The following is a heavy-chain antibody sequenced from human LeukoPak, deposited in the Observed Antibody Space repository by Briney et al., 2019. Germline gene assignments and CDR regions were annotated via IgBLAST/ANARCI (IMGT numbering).Heavy chain of an antibody. D-gene: IGHD2-21*02. J-gene: IGHJ3*02. Sequence: PSQTLSLTCAVSGDSVTSGGYYWTWIRPHPGQGLEWVGYISNSGTTSYNPSLKSRVSISVDTSDNQFALRLTSVTAEDTAVYYCARDVVVTSSPDAFDIWGQGTMVTVSS. V-gene: IGHV4-31*11. CDR2: ISNSGTT. CDR3: ARDVVVTSSPDAFDI. CDR1: GDSVTSGGYY.